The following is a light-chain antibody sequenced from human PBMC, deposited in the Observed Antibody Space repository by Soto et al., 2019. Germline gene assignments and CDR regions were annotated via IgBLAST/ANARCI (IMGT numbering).Light chain of an antibody. CDR3: QQYKDWPPYT. CDR1: QSISSN. V-gene: IGKV3-15*01. CDR2: GAS. J-gene: IGKJ2*01. Sequence: EILMTQSQATLSFSPGERATLSCRASQSISSNGDWYQQKPGQAPRLLLYGASTRATGVPARFSGGGSGTEFTLTISSLQSEDFAVYFCQQYKDWPPYTFGQGTKLEIK.